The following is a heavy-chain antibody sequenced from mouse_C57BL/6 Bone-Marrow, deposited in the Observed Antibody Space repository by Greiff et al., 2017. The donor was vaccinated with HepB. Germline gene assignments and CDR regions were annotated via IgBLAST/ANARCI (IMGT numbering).Heavy chain of an antibody. CDR1: GYTFTSYG. D-gene: IGHD2-1*01. CDR3: ASNYLFAY. V-gene: IGHV1-81*01. J-gene: IGHJ3*01. Sequence: VQLQQSGAELVRPGASVKLSCKASGYTFTSYGISWVKQRTGQGLEWIGEIYPRSGNTYYNEKFKGKATLTADKSSSTAYMELRSLTSEDSAVYFCASNYLFAYWGQGKRVTVSA. CDR2: IYPRSGNT.